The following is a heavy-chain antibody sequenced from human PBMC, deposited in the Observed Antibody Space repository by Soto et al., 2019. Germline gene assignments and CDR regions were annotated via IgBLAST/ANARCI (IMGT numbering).Heavy chain of an antibody. CDR3: ARDPPSGSSWYYFDY. J-gene: IGHJ4*02. D-gene: IGHD6-13*01. CDR1: GFTFSSYG. CDR2: IWYDGSNK. V-gene: IGHV3-33*01. Sequence: QVQLVESGGGVVQPGRSLRLSCAASGFTFSSYGMHWVRQAPGKGLEWVAVIWYDGSNKYYADSVKGRFTISRDNSKNTLYLQMNSLRAEDTAVYYCARDPPSGSSWYYFDYWGQGTLVTVSS.